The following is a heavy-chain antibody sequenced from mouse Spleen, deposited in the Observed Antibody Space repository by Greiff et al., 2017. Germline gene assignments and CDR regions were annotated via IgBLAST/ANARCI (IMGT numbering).Heavy chain of an antibody. CDR2: IRNKANGYTT. Sequence: DVKLVESGGGLVQPGGSLSLSCAASGFTFTDYYMSWVRQPPGKALEWLGFIRNKANGYTTEYSASVKGRFTISRDNSQSILYLQMNALRAEDSATYYCARASYDVWFAYWGQGTLVTVSA. CDR3: ARASYDVWFAY. D-gene: IGHD2-12*01. V-gene: IGHV7-3*01. J-gene: IGHJ3*01. CDR1: GFTFTDYY.